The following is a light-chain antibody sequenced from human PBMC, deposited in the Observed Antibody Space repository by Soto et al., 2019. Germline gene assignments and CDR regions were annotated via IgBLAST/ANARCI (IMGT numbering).Light chain of an antibody. CDR1: QSVSSSY. CDR3: QQYGSSPAIT. CDR2: GES. J-gene: IGKJ5*01. Sequence: ERLLTQSPSTLSLAPGLRSTLSFRASQSVSSSYLAWYQQKPGQAPRLXIYGESSRATGIPDRLSGSGSGTDFTLTIRRLEHEDFEVYYCQQYGSSPAITFGQGTRLEIK. V-gene: IGKV3-20*01.